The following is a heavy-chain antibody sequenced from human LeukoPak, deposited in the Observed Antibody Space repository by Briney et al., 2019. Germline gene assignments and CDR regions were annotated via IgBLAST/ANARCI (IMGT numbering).Heavy chain of an antibody. CDR2: INHSGST. J-gene: IGHJ4*02. CDR3: ARASSSGYYYYFFDY. V-gene: IGHV4-34*01. CDR1: GGSFSGYY. Sequence: SEILSLTCAVYGGSFSGYYWSWIRQPPGKGPEWIGEINHSGSTNYNPSLKSRVTISVDTSKNQFSLKLSSVTAADTAVYYCARASSSGYYYYFFDYWGQGTLVTVSS. D-gene: IGHD3-22*01.